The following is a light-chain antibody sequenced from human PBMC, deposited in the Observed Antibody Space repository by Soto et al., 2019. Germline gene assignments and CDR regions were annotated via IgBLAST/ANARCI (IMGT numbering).Light chain of an antibody. CDR3: QQYGRTSWT. CDR1: QSVSTTF. J-gene: IGKJ1*01. Sequence: EIVLTQSPGTLSLSPGEGATLSCRASQSVSTTFFAWYQQKPGQAPSVLSYGASTRATGIPARFSGSGSGTDFTLTISRLEPEDFAVYYCQQYGRTSWTFGQGTKVEIK. V-gene: IGKV3-20*01. CDR2: GAS.